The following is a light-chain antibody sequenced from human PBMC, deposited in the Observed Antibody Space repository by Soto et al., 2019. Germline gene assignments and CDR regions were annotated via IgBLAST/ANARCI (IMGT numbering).Light chain of an antibody. CDR2: GAS. J-gene: IGKJ1*01. V-gene: IGKV1-39*01. CDR3: QQKYRLPRT. Sequence: DIPRTKSHSPLSSSVGDRVTITFRASQSISRYLNLYQQKPGKAPKILIYGASTLQSGVPSRFSGSGSGTDFTLTISSLQPEDFATYFCQQKYRLPRTFGQGTKVDI. CDR1: QSISRY.